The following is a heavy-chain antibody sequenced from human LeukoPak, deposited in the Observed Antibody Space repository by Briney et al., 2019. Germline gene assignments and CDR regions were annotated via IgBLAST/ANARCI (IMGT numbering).Heavy chain of an antibody. D-gene: IGHD5-18*01. CDR3: ARELSLNRGYSYLGY. V-gene: IGHV1-46*01. J-gene: IGHJ4*02. CDR2: INPSGGST. Sequence: GASVKVSCKASGYTFTSYYMHWVRQAPGQGLEWMGIINPSGGSTSYAQKFQGRVTMTGDTSTSTVYMELSSLRSEDTAVYYCARELSLNRGYSYLGYWGQGTLVTVSS. CDR1: GYTFTSYY.